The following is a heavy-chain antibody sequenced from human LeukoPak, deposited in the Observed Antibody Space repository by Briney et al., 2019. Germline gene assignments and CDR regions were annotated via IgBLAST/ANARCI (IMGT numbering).Heavy chain of an antibody. CDR3: AKAFRIVGIGNPDDAFDV. CDR2: IAGTGGST. J-gene: IGHJ3*01. Sequence: GGSLRLSCAASGFTFNKYAMNWVRQPPGTGLEWVSSIAGTGGSTYYADSVKGRFTLSRDNSENTLYLQLNSLSAEDSGIYYCAKAFRIVGIGNPDDAFDVWGQGTVVTVS. V-gene: IGHV3-23*01. D-gene: IGHD1-26*01. CDR1: GFTFNKYA.